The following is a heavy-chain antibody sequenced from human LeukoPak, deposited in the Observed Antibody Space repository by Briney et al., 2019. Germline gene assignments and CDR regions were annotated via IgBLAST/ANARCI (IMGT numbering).Heavy chain of an antibody. CDR3: ARRDTYYDFWSGYHNWFDP. D-gene: IGHD3-3*01. J-gene: IGHJ5*02. CDR1: GYSISSGYY. V-gene: IGHV4-38-2*01. Sequence: SETLSLTCAVSGYSISSGYYWGWIRQPPGKGLGWIGSIYHSGSTYYNPSLKSRVTISVDTSKNQFSLKLSSVTAADTAVYYCARRDTYYDFWSGYHNWFDPWGQGTLVTVPS. CDR2: IYHSGST.